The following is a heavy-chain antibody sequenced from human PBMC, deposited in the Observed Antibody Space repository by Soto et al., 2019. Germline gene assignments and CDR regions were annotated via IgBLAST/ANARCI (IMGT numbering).Heavy chain of an antibody. CDR1: GFTFNTYD. Sequence: EVQLVESGGGLVKPGGSLRLSCAASGFTFNTYDMNWVRQAPGKGLGWVPSITTSSPYIYYADSLKCRHTISRDKAKNSLFLQMNSLRAEDTAVYYCVRSGTARLLRHSWFDTWGHGTRVTVSS. CDR3: VRSGTARLLRHSWFDT. D-gene: IGHD2-21*01. V-gene: IGHV3-21*01. J-gene: IGHJ5*01. CDR2: ITTSSPYI.